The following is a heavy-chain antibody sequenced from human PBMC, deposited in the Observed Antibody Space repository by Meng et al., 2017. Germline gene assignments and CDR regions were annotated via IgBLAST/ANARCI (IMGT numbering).Heavy chain of an antibody. CDR2: AYYRSKWYH. J-gene: IGHJ4*02. V-gene: IGHV6-1*01. D-gene: IGHD1-26*01. CDR1: GDSVSSNSAA. Sequence: QIPPQQSGPGLVKPSQTLSLICAISGDSVSSNSAAWNWIRQSPSRGLEWLGRAYYRSKWYHDYAESVKSRISIDPDTSKNQFSLQLRSVTPEDSAVYYCARGSYSFDSWGQRTLVTVSS. CDR3: ARGSYSFDS.